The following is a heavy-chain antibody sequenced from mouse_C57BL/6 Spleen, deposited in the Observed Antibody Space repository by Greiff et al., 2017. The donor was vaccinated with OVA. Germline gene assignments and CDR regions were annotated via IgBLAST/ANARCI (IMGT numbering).Heavy chain of an antibody. J-gene: IGHJ2*01. V-gene: IGHV1-18*01. CDR1: GYTFTDYN. Sequence: EVQLQQSGPELVKPGASVKIPCKASGYTFTDYNMDWVKQSHGKSLEWIGDINPNNGGTIYNQKFKGKATLTVDKSSSTAYMELRSLTSEDTAVYYCARKVRYYGREKFDYWGQGTTLTVSS. CDR2: INPNNGGT. CDR3: ARKVRYYGREKFDY. D-gene: IGHD1-1*01.